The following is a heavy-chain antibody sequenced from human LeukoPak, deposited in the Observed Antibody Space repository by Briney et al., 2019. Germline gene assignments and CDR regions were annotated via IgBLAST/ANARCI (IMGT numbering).Heavy chain of an antibody. CDR3: ARESGAFSPFGF. D-gene: IGHD1-26*01. V-gene: IGHV4-4*02. CDR1: GDSILTTNW. CDR2: VHLSGAS. J-gene: IGHJ4*02. Sequence: SETLSLTCAVSGDSILTTNWWSWVRQTPGKGLEWIGEVHLSGASNYNPSLKSRVSMSIGKSKNQLSLKLTSVTAADTAMYYCARESGAFSPFGFWGQGTLVTVSS.